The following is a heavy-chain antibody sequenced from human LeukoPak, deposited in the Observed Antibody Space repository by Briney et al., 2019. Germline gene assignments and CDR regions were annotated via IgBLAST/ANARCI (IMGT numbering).Heavy chain of an antibody. CDR3: AKDGATVFYDAFDI. J-gene: IGHJ3*02. D-gene: IGHD4-17*01. CDR1: GFILSSYG. CDR2: ISYDGSNK. Sequence: PGRSLRLSCAASGFILSSYGMHWVRQAPGKGLEWVAVISYDGSNKYYADSVKGRFTISRDNSKNTLSLQMNSLRAEDTAVYYCAKDGATVFYDAFDIWGQGTMVTVSS. V-gene: IGHV3-30*18.